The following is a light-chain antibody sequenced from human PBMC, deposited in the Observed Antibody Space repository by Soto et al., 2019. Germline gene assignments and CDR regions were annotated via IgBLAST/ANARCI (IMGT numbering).Light chain of an antibody. CDR2: KNN. Sequence: QSVLTQPPSASGTPGQRVSISCSGSSSNIGSNYVYWYQQVPGTTPKLLIYKNNQRPSGVPDRFSGSKSGTSASLAISALRSEDEADYYCAVWDDCLSGREVFGGGTKLTVL. CDR1: SSNIGSNY. CDR3: AVWDDCLSGREV. J-gene: IGLJ2*01. V-gene: IGLV1-47*01.